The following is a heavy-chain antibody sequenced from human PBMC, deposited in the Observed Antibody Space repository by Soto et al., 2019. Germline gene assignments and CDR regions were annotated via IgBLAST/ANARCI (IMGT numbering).Heavy chain of an antibody. J-gene: IGHJ3*02. CDR3: ARDDAFQNENGFDI. V-gene: IGHV3-33*01. D-gene: IGHD1-1*01. CDR1: GFTFSKYG. CDR2: IVNDGSEK. Sequence: QVQLVESGGGVVQPGRSLRLSCAASGFTFSKYGFHWVRQAPGKGLEWVAVIVNDGSEKYHADSVEGRCTISRDNSHDTLFLQMNTLRDEDTAVHYCARDDAFQNENGFDIWGQGTMVTVSS.